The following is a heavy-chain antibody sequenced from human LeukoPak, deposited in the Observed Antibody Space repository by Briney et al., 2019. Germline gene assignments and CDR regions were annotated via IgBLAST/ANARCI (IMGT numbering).Heavy chain of an antibody. CDR1: GFTFSSYF. D-gene: IGHD3-10*01. V-gene: IGHV3-23*01. CDR2: ISGSGGST. CDR3: ASLYDSGSYYNFLDY. J-gene: IGHJ4*02. Sequence: GGSLRLSCAASGFTFSSYFMSWVRQAPGKGLEWVSAISGSGGSTYYADSVKGRFTISRDNSKNTLYLQMNSLIAEDTAVYYCASLYDSGSYYNFLDYWGQGTLVTVSS.